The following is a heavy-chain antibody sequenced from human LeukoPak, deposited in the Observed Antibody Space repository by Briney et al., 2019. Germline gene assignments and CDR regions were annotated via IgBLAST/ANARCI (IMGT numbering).Heavy chain of an antibody. J-gene: IGHJ4*02. D-gene: IGHD3-22*01. CDR1: GYTFTSYY. Sequence: ASVKVSCKASGYTFTSYYMHWVRQAPGQGLEWMGIINPSGDSTSYAQKFQGRVTMTRDTSTSTVYMELSSLRSEDTAVYYCARGTNHYYDSSGYSRNFDYWGQGTLVTVSS. CDR2: INPSGDST. V-gene: IGHV1-46*01. CDR3: ARGTNHYYDSSGYSRNFDY.